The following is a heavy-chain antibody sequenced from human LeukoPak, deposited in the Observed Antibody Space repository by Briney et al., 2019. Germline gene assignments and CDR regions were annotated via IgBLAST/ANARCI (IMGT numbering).Heavy chain of an antibody. Sequence: PSDTLSLTCAVSGYSISSSNWWGWIRQPPGKGPEWIGYIYYSGSIYYNPSLKSRVTMSVDTSKNQFSLTLSSVTAVDTAVYYCARTMSSSHTVYGMDVWGQGTTVTVSS. J-gene: IGHJ6*02. CDR2: IYYSGSI. V-gene: IGHV4-28*05. CDR1: GYSISSSNW. CDR3: ARTMSSSHTVYGMDV. D-gene: IGHD2-2*02.